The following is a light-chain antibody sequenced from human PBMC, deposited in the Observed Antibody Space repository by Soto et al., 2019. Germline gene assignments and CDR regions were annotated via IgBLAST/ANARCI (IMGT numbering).Light chain of an antibody. Sequence: DIQMTQSPSTLSASVGDRVTITCRASQSISSWLAWYQQKPGKAPKVLIYKASSLESGVPSRFSGSGSGTEFTPTISSLQPDDFATYYCQQYNSYPTFGQGTRLEIK. CDR3: QQYNSYPT. CDR2: KAS. CDR1: QSISSW. J-gene: IGKJ5*01. V-gene: IGKV1-5*03.